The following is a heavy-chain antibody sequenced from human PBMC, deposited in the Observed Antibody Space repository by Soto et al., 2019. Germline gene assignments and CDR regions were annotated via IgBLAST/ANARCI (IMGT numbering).Heavy chain of an antibody. CDR1: GGTFSSYT. CDR3: ARGGDIHDYGDYVPFDY. V-gene: IGHV1-69*02. Sequence: QVQLVQSGAEVKKPGSSVKVSCKASGGTFSSYTISWVRQAPGQGLEWMGRIIPILGIANYAQKFQGRVTITADKATSTAYMELSSLRSEDTAVYYCARGGDIHDYGDYVPFDYWGQGTLVTVSS. CDR2: IIPILGIA. D-gene: IGHD4-17*01. J-gene: IGHJ4*02.